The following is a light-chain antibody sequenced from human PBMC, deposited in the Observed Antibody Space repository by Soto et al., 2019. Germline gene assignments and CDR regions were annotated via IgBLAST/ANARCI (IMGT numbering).Light chain of an antibody. CDR2: KAS. CDR1: QTISSW. J-gene: IGKJ4*01. Sequence: IQMTQSPSTLSASVGDTVTLTCRASQTISSWLAWYQQKPGKAPKLLIYKASTLKSGVPSRFSGSGSGTDFTLTISSLQAEDVAVYYCQQYYSTPLNFGGGTKVDIK. CDR3: QQYYSTPLN. V-gene: IGKV1-5*03.